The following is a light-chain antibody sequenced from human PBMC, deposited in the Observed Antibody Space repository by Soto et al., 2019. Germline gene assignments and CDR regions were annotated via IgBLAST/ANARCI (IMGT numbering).Light chain of an antibody. Sequence: QSVLTQPPSVSAAPGQKVTISCSGSSSNIGNNYVSWYQQLPGTAPKLLIYDNNKRPSGIPDRFSGSKSGTSATLGITGLQTGDEADYYCGTWDSSLSACVVFGGGTQLTVL. J-gene: IGLJ2*01. V-gene: IGLV1-51*01. CDR1: SSNIGNNY. CDR3: GTWDSSLSACVV. CDR2: DNN.